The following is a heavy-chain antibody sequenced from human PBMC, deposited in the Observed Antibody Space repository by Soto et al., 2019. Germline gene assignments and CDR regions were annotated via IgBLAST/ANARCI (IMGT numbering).Heavy chain of an antibody. J-gene: IGHJ5*02. CDR2: ISSSSYI. Sequence: GGSLRLSCAASGFTFSSYSMNWVRQAPGKGLEWVSSISSSSYIYYADSVKGRFTISRDNAKNSLYLQMNSLRAEDTAVYYCAAFMVRGVIRWNWFDPWGQGTLVTVSS. V-gene: IGHV3-21*01. D-gene: IGHD3-10*01. CDR3: AAFMVRGVIRWNWFDP. CDR1: GFTFSSYS.